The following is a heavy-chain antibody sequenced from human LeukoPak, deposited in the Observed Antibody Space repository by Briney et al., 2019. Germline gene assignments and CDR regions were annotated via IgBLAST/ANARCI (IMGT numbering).Heavy chain of an antibody. D-gene: IGHD3-22*01. CDR1: GYSISSGYY. Sequence: PSETLSLTCTVSGYSISSGYYWGWIRQPPGKGLEWVGSIHHSGSTYYNPSLKSRVTISVDTSKNQFSLKLSSVTAADTAVYYCARLFSGLLGYWGQGTLVTVSS. V-gene: IGHV4-38-2*02. J-gene: IGHJ4*02. CDR3: ARLFSGLLGY. CDR2: IHHSGST.